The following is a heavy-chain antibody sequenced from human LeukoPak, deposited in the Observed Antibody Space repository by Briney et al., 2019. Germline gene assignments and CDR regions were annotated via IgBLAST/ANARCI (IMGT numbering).Heavy chain of an antibody. D-gene: IGHD1-14*01. V-gene: IGHV4-39*01. CDR2: IYYSGST. CDR1: GGSISSSSYY. J-gene: IGHJ4*02. Sequence: SETLSLTCTVSGGSISSSSYYWGWIRQPPGKGLEWIGSIYYSGSTYYNPSLKSRVPISVDTSKNQFSLKLSSVTAADTAVYHCARLPASEFDFFDYWGQGTLVTVSS. CDR3: ARLPASEFDFFDY.